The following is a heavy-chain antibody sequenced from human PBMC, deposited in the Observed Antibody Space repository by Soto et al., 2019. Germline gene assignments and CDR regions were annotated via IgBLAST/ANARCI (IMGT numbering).Heavy chain of an antibody. CDR1: GDSVSSNSAA. D-gene: IGHD6-13*01. J-gene: IGHJ6*02. V-gene: IGHV6-1*01. CDR3: AREGVAVAGTIYYGMDV. Sequence: SQTLSLTCAISGDSVSSNSAAWNWIRQSPSRGLEWLGRTYYRSKWYNDYAVSVKSRITINPDISKNQFSLQLNSVTPEDTAVYYCAREGVAVAGTIYYGMDVWGQGTTVTVSS. CDR2: TYYRSKWYN.